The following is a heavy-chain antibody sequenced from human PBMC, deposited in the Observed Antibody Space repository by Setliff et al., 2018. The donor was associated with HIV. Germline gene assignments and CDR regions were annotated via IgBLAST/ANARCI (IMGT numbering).Heavy chain of an antibody. D-gene: IGHD2-2*01. CDR1: GFTFSYFW. J-gene: IGHJ4*02. CDR3: ARQISFGLAPDDGSRSGFEYFDY. CDR2: IKQYGNEK. Sequence: QPGGSLRLSCTASGFTFSYFWMSWVRQTPGKGLEWVASIKQYGNEKHFVDSVMGRFTISRDNAKNSLSLQMSGLRAEDTAVYYCARQISFGLAPDDGSRSGFEYFDYWGQGTLVTVSS. V-gene: IGHV3-7*01.